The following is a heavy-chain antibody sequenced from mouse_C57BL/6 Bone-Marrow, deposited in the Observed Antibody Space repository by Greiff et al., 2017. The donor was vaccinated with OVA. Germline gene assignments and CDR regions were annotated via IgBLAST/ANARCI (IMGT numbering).Heavy chain of an antibody. CDR3: ARWGTTAQATPFYYAMDY. CDR2: IYPRDGST. Sequence: QVQLQQSDAELVKPGASVKISCKVSGYTFTDHTIHWMKQRPEQGLEWIGYIYPRDGSTKYNEKFKGKATLTADKSSSTAYMQLNSLTSEDSAVYFCARWGTTAQATPFYYAMDYWGQGTSVTVSS. CDR1: GYTFTDHT. D-gene: IGHD3-2*02. V-gene: IGHV1-78*01. J-gene: IGHJ4*01.